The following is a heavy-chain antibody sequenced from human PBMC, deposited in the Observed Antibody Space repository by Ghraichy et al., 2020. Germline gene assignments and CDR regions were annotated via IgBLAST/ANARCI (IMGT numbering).Heavy chain of an antibody. CDR1: GFTFNSYE. CDR2: ISSSGSNM. Sequence: GGSLRLSCAASGFTFNSYEMNWVRQAPGKGLEWVSYISSSGSNMYYADSVKGRFTISSDNAKNSLFLQMSSLRAEDTAVYYCARGVKGGTSYSYYYMDVWGKGTAVTVSS. CDR3: ARGVKGGTSYSYYYMDV. D-gene: IGHD2-15*01. V-gene: IGHV3-48*03. J-gene: IGHJ6*03.